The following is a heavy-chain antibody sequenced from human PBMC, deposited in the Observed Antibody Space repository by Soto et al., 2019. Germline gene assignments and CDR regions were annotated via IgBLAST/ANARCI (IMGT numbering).Heavy chain of an antibody. D-gene: IGHD7-27*01. Sequence: GPVKVSCKASGYTFTSYGISWVRQAPGQGLEWMGWISAYNGNTNYAQKLQGRVTMTTDTSTSTAYMELRSLRSDDTAVYYCARDGDESYYYYGMDVWGQGTTVTVSS. V-gene: IGHV1-18*04. CDR2: ISAYNGNT. J-gene: IGHJ6*02. CDR1: GYTFTSYG. CDR3: ARDGDESYYYYGMDV.